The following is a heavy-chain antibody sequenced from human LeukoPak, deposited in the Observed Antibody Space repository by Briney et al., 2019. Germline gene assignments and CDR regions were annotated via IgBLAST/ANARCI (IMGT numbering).Heavy chain of an antibody. V-gene: IGHV4-39*01. CDR2: IYYSGST. D-gene: IGHD2-2*01. Sequence: SETLSLTCTVSGGSISSSFHYWGWIRRPPGKGLEWIGSIYYSGSTNYNPSLKSRVTISVDTSKNQFSLKLSSVTAADTAVYHCARHEDKASRTSPGRVDPWGQGTLVTVSS. CDR3: ARHEDKASRTSPGRVDP. CDR1: GGSISSSFHY. J-gene: IGHJ5*02.